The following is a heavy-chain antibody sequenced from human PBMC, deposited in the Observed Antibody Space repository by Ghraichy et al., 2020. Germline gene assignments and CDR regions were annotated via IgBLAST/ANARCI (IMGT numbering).Heavy chain of an antibody. CDR3: ARAAAAGTRFDY. J-gene: IGHJ4*02. Sequence: GSLNISCAASGFTVSSNYMSWVRQAPGKGLEWVSVIYSGGSTYYADSVKGRFTISRDNSKNTLYLQMNSLRAEDTAVYYCARAAAAGTRFDYWGQGTLVTVSS. CDR2: IYSGGST. V-gene: IGHV3-66*01. CDR1: GFTVSSNY. D-gene: IGHD6-13*01.